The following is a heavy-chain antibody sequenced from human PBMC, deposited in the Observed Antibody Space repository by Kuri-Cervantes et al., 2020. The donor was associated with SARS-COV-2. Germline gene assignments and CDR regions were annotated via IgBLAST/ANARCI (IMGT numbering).Heavy chain of an antibody. CDR3: ATDLRHYDFWSGYYPLGYFQH. J-gene: IGHJ1*01. Sequence: ASVKVSCKASGYTFTSYGISWVRQAPGQGLEWMGWISAYNGNTNYAQKLQGRVTMTTDASTSTAYMELRSLRSEDTAVYYCATDLRHYDFWSGYYPLGYFQHWGQGTLVTVSS. V-gene: IGHV1-18*01. CDR2: ISAYNGNT. CDR1: GYTFTSYG. D-gene: IGHD3-3*01.